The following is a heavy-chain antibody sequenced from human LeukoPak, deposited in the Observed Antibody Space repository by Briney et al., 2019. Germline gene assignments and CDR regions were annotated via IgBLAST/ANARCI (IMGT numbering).Heavy chain of an antibody. CDR2: IRYDGSNK. D-gene: IGHD3-22*01. CDR3: AKELAYYDSSGYPPHY. V-gene: IGHV3-30*02. J-gene: IGHJ4*02. CDR1: GFTFSSYG. Sequence: GGALRLSCAASGFTFSSYGMRWVRQAPGKGLEWVAFIRYDGSNKYYADSVKGRFTISRDNSKNTLYLQMNSLRAEDTAVYYCAKELAYYDSSGYPPHYWGQGTLVTVSS.